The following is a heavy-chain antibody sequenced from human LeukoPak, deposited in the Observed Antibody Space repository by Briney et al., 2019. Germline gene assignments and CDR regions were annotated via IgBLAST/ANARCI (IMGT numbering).Heavy chain of an antibody. D-gene: IGHD2-21*02. V-gene: IGHV4-34*01. CDR2: TNHSGSA. CDR3: ARWGGPYCGGDCYTVFDY. CDR1: GGSFSGYY. Sequence: SETLSLTCAVYGGSFSGYYWSWIRQPPGKGLEWIGETNHSGSANYNPSLKSRVTISVDTSENQFSLKLSSVTAADTAVYYCARWGGPYCGGDCYTVFDYWGQGTLVTVSS. J-gene: IGHJ4*02.